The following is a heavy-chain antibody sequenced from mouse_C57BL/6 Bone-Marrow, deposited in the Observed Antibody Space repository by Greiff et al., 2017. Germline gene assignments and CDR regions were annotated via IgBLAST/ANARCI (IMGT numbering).Heavy chain of an antibody. Sequence: EVMLVESGGGLVQSGRSLRLSCATSGFTFSDFYMEWVRQAPGKGLEWIAASRNKANDYTTEYSASVKGRFIVSRDTSQSILYLQMNALRAEDTAMYYCARDAGYSNWFAYWGQGTLVTVSA. CDR3: ARDAGYSNWFAY. CDR2: SRNKANDYTT. CDR1: GFTFSDFY. V-gene: IGHV7-1*01. D-gene: IGHD2-5*01. J-gene: IGHJ3*01.